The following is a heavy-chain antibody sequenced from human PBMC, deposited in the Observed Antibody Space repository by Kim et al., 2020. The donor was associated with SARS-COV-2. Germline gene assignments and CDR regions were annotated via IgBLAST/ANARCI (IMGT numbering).Heavy chain of an antibody. CDR1: GYTLTSYG. D-gene: IGHD3-10*01. CDR2: INAYNGTT. CDR3: ARVRGSGSCYFCD. Sequence: ASVKVSCKASGYTLTSYGMSWVRQAPGQGLEWMGLINAYNGTTTYAQKLQGRVTMTTDTSTSTAYMELRSLRSDDTAVYYCARVRGSGSCYFCDWGQGTLVTVSS. J-gene: IGHJ4*02. V-gene: IGHV1-18*04.